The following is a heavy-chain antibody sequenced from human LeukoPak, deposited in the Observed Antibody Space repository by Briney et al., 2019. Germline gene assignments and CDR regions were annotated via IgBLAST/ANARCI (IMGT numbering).Heavy chain of an antibody. CDR1: GGSISSYY. CDR3: ARRATMVWGGDYYYMDV. CDR2: VYYSGTT. D-gene: IGHD3-10*01. Sequence: PSETLSLTCTVSGGSISSYYWSWIRQPPGKGLEWIGYVYYSGTTNYNPSLKSRVTISVDTSKNQFSLKLSSVTAADTAVYYCARRATMVWGGDYYYMDVWGKGTTVTVSS. V-gene: IGHV4-59*12. J-gene: IGHJ6*03.